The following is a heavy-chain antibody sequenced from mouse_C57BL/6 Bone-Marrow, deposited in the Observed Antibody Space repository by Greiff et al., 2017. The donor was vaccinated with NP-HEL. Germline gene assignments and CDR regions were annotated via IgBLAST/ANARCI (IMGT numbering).Heavy chain of an antibody. CDR1: GYTFTSYW. V-gene: IGHV1-50*01. Sequence: QVQLQQPGAELVKPGASVKLSCKASGYTFTSYWMQWVKQRPGQGLEWIGEIDPSDSYTNYNQKFKGKATLTVDTSSSTAYMQLSSLTSEDSAVYYCARHYYGSRPDYWGQGTTLTVSS. CDR2: IDPSDSYT. CDR3: ARHYYGSRPDY. J-gene: IGHJ2*01. D-gene: IGHD1-1*01.